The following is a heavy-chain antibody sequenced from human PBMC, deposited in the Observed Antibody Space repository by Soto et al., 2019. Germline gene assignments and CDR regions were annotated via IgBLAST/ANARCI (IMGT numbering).Heavy chain of an antibody. CDR3: ARGIGGTSDY. Sequence: SETLCLTCAVHGGPFSGYYWSWIRQPPGKGLEWIGEINYSGNTSYTPSLKSRVTISVDTSKKHFSLKLSSVTAADTAVYYCARGIGGTSDYWGQGTLVTVSS. D-gene: IGHD2-15*01. J-gene: IGHJ4*02. CDR2: INYSGNT. CDR1: GGPFSGYY. V-gene: IGHV4-34*01.